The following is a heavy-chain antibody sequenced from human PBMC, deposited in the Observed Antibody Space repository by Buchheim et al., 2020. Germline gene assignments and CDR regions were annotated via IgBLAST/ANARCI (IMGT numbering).Heavy chain of an antibody. D-gene: IGHD3-22*01. Sequence: QVQLQESGPGLVKPSQTLSLICNVSGGSISSGDYIWNWIRQPPGKGLEWIGYIYHSGSTYYNPSLKSRIALSVDTSKNQFSLKVTSVTAADTAVYYCARGMRNYDSRGAPEWFDYWGQGT. V-gene: IGHV4-30-4*01. CDR3: ARGMRNYDSRGAPEWFDY. CDR1: GGSISSGDYI. CDR2: IYHSGST. J-gene: IGHJ4*02.